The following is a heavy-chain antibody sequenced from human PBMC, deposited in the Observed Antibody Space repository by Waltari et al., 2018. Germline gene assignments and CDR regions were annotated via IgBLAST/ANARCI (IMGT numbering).Heavy chain of an antibody. CDR1: GYSFTDYY. Sequence: QVHLVQSGGEVQKPGASVKVSCKASGYSFTDYYIHWVRQAPGQGLEWREWINPNSGATNYAQKLQDRVTVTRDTSSSTAYMELSSLTSGDTAVYYCARVPIFDWLVSGFDLWGQGTLVTVSS. V-gene: IGHV1-2*02. CDR2: INPNSGAT. D-gene: IGHD3-9*01. J-gene: IGHJ5*02. CDR3: ARVPIFDWLVSGFDL.